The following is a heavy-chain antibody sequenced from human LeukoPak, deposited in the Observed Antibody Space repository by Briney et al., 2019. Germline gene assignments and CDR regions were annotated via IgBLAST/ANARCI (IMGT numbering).Heavy chain of an antibody. CDR3: ARQPFSSSWYFQH. CDR2: IYYSGST. D-gene: IGHD6-13*01. V-gene: IGHV4-39*01. J-gene: IGHJ1*01. CDR1: GGSISSSNYY. Sequence: SETLSLTCTVSGGSISSSNYYWGWIRQPPGKGLEWIGSIYYSGSTYYNPSLKSRVTTSVDTSKDHFSLKLTSVTAAATAVYYCARQPFSSSWYFQHWGQGTLVTVSS.